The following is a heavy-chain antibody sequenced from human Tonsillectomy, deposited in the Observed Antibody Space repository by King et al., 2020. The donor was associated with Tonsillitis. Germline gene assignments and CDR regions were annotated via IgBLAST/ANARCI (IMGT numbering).Heavy chain of an antibody. V-gene: IGHV3-23*03. J-gene: IGHJ6*02. Sequence: EVQLLESGGGLVQPGGSLRLSCAASGFTFSSYAMNWVRQAPGKGLEWVSVIYSGGVSTYYADSVKGRFIISRDNSKNTLYLQMNSLRAEDTAVYYCAKDLDRGFGELFSYYGMDVWGQGTTVTVSS. CDR1: GFTFSSYA. CDR2: IYSGGVST. D-gene: IGHD3-10*01. CDR3: AKDLDRGFGELFSYYGMDV.